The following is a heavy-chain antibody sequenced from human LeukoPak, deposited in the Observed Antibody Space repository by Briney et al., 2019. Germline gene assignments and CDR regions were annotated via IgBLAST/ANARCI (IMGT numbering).Heavy chain of an antibody. CDR1: GGSISSGGYS. CDR3: ARVVEGYCSSTSCPTTIDY. D-gene: IGHD2-2*01. V-gene: IGHV4-30-2*01. J-gene: IGHJ4*02. Sequence: SETLSLTCAVSGGSISSGGYSWGWIRQPPGKGLEWIGYIYHSGSTYYNPSLKSRVTISVDRSKNQFSLKLSSVTAADTAVYYRARVVEGYCSSTSCPTTIDYWGQGTLVTVSS. CDR2: IYHSGST.